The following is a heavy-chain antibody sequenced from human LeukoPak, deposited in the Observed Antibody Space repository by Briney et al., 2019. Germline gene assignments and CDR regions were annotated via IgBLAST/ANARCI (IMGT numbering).Heavy chain of an antibody. J-gene: IGHJ6*02. Sequence: GESLKISCKGSGYSFTSYWIGWVRQMPGKGLEWMGIIYPGDSDTRYSPSFQGQVTISADKSISTAYLQWSSLKASDTAMHYCARLVVPAGYGMDVWGQGTTVTVSS. CDR3: ARLVVPAGYGMDV. D-gene: IGHD2-2*01. V-gene: IGHV5-51*01. CDR2: IYPGDSDT. CDR1: GYSFTSYW.